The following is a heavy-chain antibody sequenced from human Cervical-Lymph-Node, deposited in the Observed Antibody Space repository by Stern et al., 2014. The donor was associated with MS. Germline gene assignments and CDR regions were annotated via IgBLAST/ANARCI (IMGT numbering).Heavy chain of an antibody. Sequence: QVQLGQSGAEVKKPGASVKVSCKASGYTFSNSYMHWVRQAPGQGLEWMGIINLNSGRTTHAQKFQGRVTMTRDTSTSTVNMELSSLRSEDTAVYYCATYGFDPWGQGTLVTVSS. D-gene: IGHD2-2*01. V-gene: IGHV1-46*01. CDR2: INLNSGRT. CDR1: GYTFSNSY. CDR3: ATYGFDP. J-gene: IGHJ5*02.